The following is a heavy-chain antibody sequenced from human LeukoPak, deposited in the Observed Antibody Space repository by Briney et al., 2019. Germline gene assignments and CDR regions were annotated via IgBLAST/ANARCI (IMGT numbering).Heavy chain of an antibody. CDR2: ISGDGGST. CDR1: GFTFDDYA. J-gene: IGHJ4*02. V-gene: IGHV3-43*02. Sequence: PGGSLRLSCAASGFTFDDYAMHWIRQAPGKGLEWVSLISGDGGSTYYADSVKGRFTISRDNSKNSLYLQMNSLRTEDTALHYCAKVGGYGGYYFDYWGQGTLVTVSS. CDR3: AKVGGYGGYYFDY. D-gene: IGHD3-16*01.